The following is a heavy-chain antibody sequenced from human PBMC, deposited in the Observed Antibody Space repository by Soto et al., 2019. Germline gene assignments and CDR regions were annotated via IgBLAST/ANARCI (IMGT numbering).Heavy chain of an antibody. CDR3: AGFGVGDRDDK. J-gene: IGHJ4*02. CDR1: GSYITSGDYH. D-gene: IGHD2-8*01. CDR2: ISHSETT. V-gene: IGHV4-30-4*01. Sequence: PSETLSLTCSVSGSYITSGDYHWTWIRQAPGKGLEWIGYISHSETTYYSPALKNRIIISSDFSMNQFSLRLNSVTAADTAVCFCAGFGVGDRDDKWGQGTLVTVSS.